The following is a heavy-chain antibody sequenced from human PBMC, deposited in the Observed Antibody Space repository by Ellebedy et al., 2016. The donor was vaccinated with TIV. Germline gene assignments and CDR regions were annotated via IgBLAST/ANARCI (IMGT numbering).Heavy chain of an antibody. D-gene: IGHD3-10*01. CDR3: ARGPGVRGVGYPNLPNWFDP. V-gene: IGHV4-61*01. CDR2: IYYSGST. J-gene: IGHJ5*02. Sequence: SETLSLXXTVSGGSISSSSYYWSWIRQPPGKGLEWIGYIYYSGSTNYNPSLKSRVTISVDTSKNQFSLKLSSVTAADTAVYYCARGPGVRGVGYPNLPNWFDPWGQGTLVTVSS. CDR1: GGSISSSSYY.